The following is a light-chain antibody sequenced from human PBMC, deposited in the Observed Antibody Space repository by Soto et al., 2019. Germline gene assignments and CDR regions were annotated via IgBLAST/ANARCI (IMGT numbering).Light chain of an antibody. Sequence: DIQMTQSPSTLSASVGDKVNVTCRASQSISNWLAWYQQKPGKAPKLLIYKASSLESGVPSRFSGSGSGTEFTLTISSLQPDDFATYYCQQYNSYRYTFGQGTKLEIK. J-gene: IGKJ2*01. CDR3: QQYNSYRYT. V-gene: IGKV1-5*03. CDR2: KAS. CDR1: QSISNW.